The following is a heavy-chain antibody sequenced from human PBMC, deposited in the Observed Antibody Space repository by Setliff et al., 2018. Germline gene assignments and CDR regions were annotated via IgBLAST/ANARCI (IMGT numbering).Heavy chain of an antibody. J-gene: IGHJ6*03. V-gene: IGHV4-4*07. CDR1: GGSISSYY. CDR2: IYTGGIA. Sequence: SETLSLTCTVSGGSISSYYWSWIRQPAGKGLEWLGHIYTGGIANYNPSLKSRVTMSIDTSKNQFSLKLNSVTAADMAVYYCAREQWLDPPGYYYMDVWAKGTTVTVSS. CDR3: AREQWLDPPGYYYMDV. D-gene: IGHD6-19*01.